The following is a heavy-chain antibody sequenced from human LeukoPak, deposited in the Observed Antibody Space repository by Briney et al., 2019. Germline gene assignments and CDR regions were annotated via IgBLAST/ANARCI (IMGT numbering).Heavy chain of an antibody. CDR1: GGSFSGYY. D-gene: IGHD3-16*01. Sequence: SETLSLTCAVYGGSFSGYYWSWIRQPPGKGLEWIGEINHSGSTNYNPSLKSRVTISVDTSKNQFSLKLSSVTAADTAVYYCARGFETLYYYYGMDAWGQGTTVTVSS. J-gene: IGHJ6*02. CDR3: ARGFETLYYYYGMDA. V-gene: IGHV4-34*01. CDR2: INHSGST.